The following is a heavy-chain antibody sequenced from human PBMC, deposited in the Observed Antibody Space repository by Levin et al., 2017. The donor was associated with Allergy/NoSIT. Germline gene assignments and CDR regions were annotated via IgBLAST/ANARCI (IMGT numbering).Heavy chain of an antibody. D-gene: IGHD6-13*01. CDR2: IYSGGDT. CDR3: ARDSGSTWVTFDY. J-gene: IGHJ4*02. Sequence: GGSLRLSCAASGFIVSSNYMSWVRQAPGKGLEWVSVIYSGGDTYYADSVKGRFTISRDNSKNTLYLQMKSLRAEDTAVYYCARDSGSTWVTFDYWGQGTLVTVSS. V-gene: IGHV3-53*01. CDR1: GFIVSSNY.